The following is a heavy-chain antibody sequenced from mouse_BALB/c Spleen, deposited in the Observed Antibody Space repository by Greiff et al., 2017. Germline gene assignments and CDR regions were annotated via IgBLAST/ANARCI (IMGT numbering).Heavy chain of an antibody. CDR1: GFTFSSYA. Sequence: EVNVVESGGGLVKPGGSLKLSCAASGFTFSSYAMSWVRQSPEKRLEWVAEISSGGSYTYYPDTVTGRFTISRDNAKNTLYLEMSSLRSEDTAMYYCARADYDLYAMDYWGQGTSVTVSS. V-gene: IGHV5-9-4*01. J-gene: IGHJ4*01. CDR3: ARADYDLYAMDY. CDR2: ISSGGSYT. D-gene: IGHD2-4*01.